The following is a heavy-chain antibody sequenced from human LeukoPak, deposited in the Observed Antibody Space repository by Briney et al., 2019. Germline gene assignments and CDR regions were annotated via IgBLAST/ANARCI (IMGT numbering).Heavy chain of an antibody. CDR2: IYYSGST. CDR3: ASYGGNSEYFDK. Sequence: SETLSLTCTISGGSIPTYYWSWIRQPPGNALEWIGYIYYSGSTDSTPSLKNRVAMSVDTSRNQFSLKLTSVTAADTAIYYCASYGGNSEYFDKWGQGSLVTVSS. CDR1: GGSIPTYY. J-gene: IGHJ4*01. D-gene: IGHD4-23*01. V-gene: IGHV4-59*03.